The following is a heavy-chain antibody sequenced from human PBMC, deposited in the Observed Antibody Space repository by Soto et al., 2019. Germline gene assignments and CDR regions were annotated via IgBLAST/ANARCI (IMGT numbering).Heavy chain of an antibody. D-gene: IGHD6-13*01. Sequence: QVQLVQSGAEVKKPGSSVKVSCKASGGTFSSYTISWVRQAPGQGLEWMGRIIPILGIANYAQKFQGRVTXTXDXXTSTAYMELSSLRSEDTAVYYCARVGTRGSSWYPYWGQGTLVTVSS. CDR3: ARVGTRGSSWYPY. CDR1: GGTFSSYT. CDR2: IIPILGIA. V-gene: IGHV1-69*02. J-gene: IGHJ4*02.